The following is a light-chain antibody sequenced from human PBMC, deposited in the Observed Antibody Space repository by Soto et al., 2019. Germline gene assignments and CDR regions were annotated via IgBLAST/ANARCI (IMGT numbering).Light chain of an antibody. CDR3: QQYSNSPLT. CDR1: RSISSTY. Sequence: EIVLTQSPGTLSMSPGERVTLSCRTSRSISSTYVAWYQQKPGQTPRLLMSGATNRATGIPDRFSGSGSGTDFTLTISRLEPEDFAVYYYQQYSNSPLTFGPGTKVDIK. J-gene: IGKJ3*01. V-gene: IGKV3-20*01. CDR2: GAT.